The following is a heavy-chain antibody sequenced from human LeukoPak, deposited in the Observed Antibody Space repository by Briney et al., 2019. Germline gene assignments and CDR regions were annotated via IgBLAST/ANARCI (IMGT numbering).Heavy chain of an antibody. V-gene: IGHV4-39*07. J-gene: IGHJ6*03. CDR2: IYYSGST. D-gene: IGHD3-16*02. CDR1: GGSISSNSYY. Sequence: SETLSLTCTVSGGSISSNSYYWGWIRQPPGKGLEWIGSIYYSGSTYYNPSLKSRVTISVDTSKNQFSLKLSSVTAADTAVYYCARGSPRDIGYYYYMDVWGKGTTVTISS. CDR3: ARGSPRDIGYYYYMDV.